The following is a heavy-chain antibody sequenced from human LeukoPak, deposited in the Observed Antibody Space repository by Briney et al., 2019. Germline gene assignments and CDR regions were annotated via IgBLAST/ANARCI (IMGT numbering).Heavy chain of an antibody. CDR2: IIPILGIA. J-gene: IGHJ4*02. D-gene: IGHD2-21*02. V-gene: IGHV1-69*04. CDR3: ARDSVLGCGGDCYTHFDY. CDR1: GGTFNNYA. Sequence: GASVKVSCKASGGTFNNYAFSWVRQAPGQGLEWMGRIIPILGIANYAQKFQGRVTITADKSTSTAYMELSSLGSVDTAVYYCARDSVLGCGGDCYTHFDYWGQGTLVTVSS.